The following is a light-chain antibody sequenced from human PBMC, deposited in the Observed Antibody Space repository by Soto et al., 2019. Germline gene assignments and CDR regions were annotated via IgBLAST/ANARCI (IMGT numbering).Light chain of an antibody. J-gene: IGKJ4*01. CDR1: QDISKY. Sequence: DIQMTQSPSSLSASVGDRVTITCQASQDISKYLNWYQQKPGKAPTLLIYDASKLDTGVPSTCSGSGSGTDFTFSISSLQAEDIATYYCQQHDNLPLTFGGGTKVEIK. CDR2: DAS. V-gene: IGKV1-33*01. CDR3: QQHDNLPLT.